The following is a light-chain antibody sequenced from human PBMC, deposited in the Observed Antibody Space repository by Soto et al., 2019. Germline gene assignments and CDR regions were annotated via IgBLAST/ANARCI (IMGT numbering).Light chain of an antibody. CDR2: KNN. CDR1: APNVGSTY. Sequence: QSVLTQPPSASGTPGQRVSISCSGSAPNVGSTYVFWYQQVPGTAPTLLIYKNNQRPSGVSDRFSGSKSGTSASLAISGLRVDDEADYYCASWDNDLNGPIFGGGTKLTVL. CDR3: ASWDNDLNGPI. J-gene: IGLJ2*01. V-gene: IGLV1-47*01.